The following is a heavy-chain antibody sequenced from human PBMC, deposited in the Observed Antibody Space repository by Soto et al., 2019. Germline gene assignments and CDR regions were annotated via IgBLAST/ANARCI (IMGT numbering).Heavy chain of an antibody. V-gene: IGHV3-23*01. Sequence: GSLRLSCAASEFTFSNYAMSWVRQAPGKGLEWVSAISYGGGTTYYADSVKGRFTISRDNSKNTLYLQMYSLRAEDTAVYYCAKNPGYYYDSTGYHFDYWGQGTLVTVSS. D-gene: IGHD3-22*01. CDR3: AKNPGYYYDSTGYHFDY. CDR2: ISYGGGTT. CDR1: EFTFSNYA. J-gene: IGHJ4*02.